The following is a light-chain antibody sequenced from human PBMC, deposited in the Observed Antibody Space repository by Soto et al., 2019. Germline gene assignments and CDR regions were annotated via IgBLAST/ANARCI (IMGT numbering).Light chain of an antibody. J-gene: IGKJ1*01. CDR2: AAS. V-gene: IGKV1-8*01. Sequence: AIRMTQSPSSLSASTGDRVTITCRASQGISSYLAWYQQKPGKAPKLLIYAASTLQSGVPSRFSGSGSGTDFTLTISCLQSEDFATYYRQQYYCYPQPLGQGPRADIK. CDR1: QGISSY. CDR3: QQYYCYPQP.